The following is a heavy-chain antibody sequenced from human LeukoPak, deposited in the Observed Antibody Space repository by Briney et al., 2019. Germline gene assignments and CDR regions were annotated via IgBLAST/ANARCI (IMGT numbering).Heavy chain of an antibody. V-gene: IGHV3-48*04. CDR1: GFTFSSYG. CDR2: ISTSSSTM. J-gene: IGHJ5*02. D-gene: IGHD6-13*01. Sequence: GRSLRLSCAASGFTFSSYGMHWVRQAPGKGLEWVSYISTSSSTMYYADSVKGRFTISRDNAKNSLYLQMNSLRAEDTAVYYCARGCHHDGYSSTSGWFDPWGQGTLVTVSS. CDR3: ARGCHHDGYSSTSGWFDP.